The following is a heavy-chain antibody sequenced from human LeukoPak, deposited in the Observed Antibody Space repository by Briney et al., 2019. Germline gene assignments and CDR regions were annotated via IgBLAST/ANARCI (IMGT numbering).Heavy chain of an antibody. Sequence: SQTLSLTCTVSGASISSGGDYWSWIRQHPGKGLEWIGYIYYSGSTNYNPSLKSRVTISVDTSKNQFSLKLSSVTAADTAVYYCARVINYYDSSGYEGMDVWGQGTTVTVSS. CDR2: IYYSGST. CDR3: ARVINYYDSSGYEGMDV. J-gene: IGHJ6*02. V-gene: IGHV4-61*08. D-gene: IGHD3-22*01. CDR1: GASISSGGDY.